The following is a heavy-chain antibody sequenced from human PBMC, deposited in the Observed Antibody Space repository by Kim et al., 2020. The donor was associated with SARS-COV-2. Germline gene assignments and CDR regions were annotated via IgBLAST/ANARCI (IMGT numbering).Heavy chain of an antibody. Sequence: SETLSLTCTVSGGSISSSSYYWGWIRQPPGKGLEWIGSIYYSGSTYYNPSLKSRVTISVDTSKNQFSLKLSSVTAADTAVYYCARRFSNGWFHYFDYWGQGTLVTVSS. CDR2: IYYSGST. CDR1: GGSISSSSYY. CDR3: ARRFSNGWFHYFDY. V-gene: IGHV4-39*07. J-gene: IGHJ4*02. D-gene: IGHD6-19*01.